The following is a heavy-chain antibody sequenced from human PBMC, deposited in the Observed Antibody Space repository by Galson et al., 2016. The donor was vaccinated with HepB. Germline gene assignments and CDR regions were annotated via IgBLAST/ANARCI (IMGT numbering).Heavy chain of an antibody. J-gene: IGHJ6*03. CDR1: GGSISSSSYY. V-gene: IGHV4-39*01. CDR3: ARHGSGSFNYYYYYYMDM. D-gene: IGHD3-10*01. Sequence: SETLSLTCTVSGGSISSSSYYWGWIRQPPGKGLEWIGSIYYSGSTYYNPSLKSRVTISVDTSKNQFSLKLSSVTAADTAVYYCARHGSGSFNYYYYYYMDMWGKGTTVTVSS. CDR2: IYYSGST.